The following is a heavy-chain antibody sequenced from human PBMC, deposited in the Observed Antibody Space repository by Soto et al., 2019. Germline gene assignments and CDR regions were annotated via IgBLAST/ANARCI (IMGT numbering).Heavy chain of an antibody. D-gene: IGHD3-3*01. V-gene: IGHV1-46*01. CDR1: GYTLTNYY. CDR2: INPSSGGA. J-gene: IGHJ5*02. CDR3: ARAAHYDFWRGFEP. Sequence: QVHLVQSGAEVKKPGASVMVSCKASGYTLTNYYIHWVRQAPGQRLEWMGIINPSSGGANFAQKFQGRVTMTTDTSTSTFYMELSSLRSDDTAVYYCARAAHYDFWRGFEPWGQGTLVTVSS.